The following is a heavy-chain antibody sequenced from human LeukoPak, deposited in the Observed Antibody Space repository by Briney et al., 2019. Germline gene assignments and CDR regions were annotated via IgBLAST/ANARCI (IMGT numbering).Heavy chain of an antibody. D-gene: IGHD3-3*01. CDR2: ISSSGSTI. CDR1: GFTFSDYY. V-gene: IGHV3-11*04. J-gene: IGHJ6*03. CDR3: ARVSITIFGTPEYYMDV. Sequence: GGSLRLSCAASGFTFSDYYMSWIRQAPGKGLEWVSYISSSGSTIYYADSVKGRFTISRDNAKNSLYLQMNSLRAEDTSVYYCARVSITIFGTPEYYMDVWGKGTTVTVSS.